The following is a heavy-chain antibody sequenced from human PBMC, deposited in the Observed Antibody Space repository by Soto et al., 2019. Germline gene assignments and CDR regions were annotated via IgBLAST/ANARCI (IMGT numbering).Heavy chain of an antibody. J-gene: IGHJ4*02. Sequence: GGSLRLSCAASGFTFRSYAMSGVRQAPGQGLEWVSAISGSGGSTYYADSVKGRFTISRDNSKNTLYLQMNSLRAEDTAVYYCAKGITIFGVVKDYFDYWGQGTLVTVSS. CDR1: GFTFRSYA. CDR2: ISGSGGST. D-gene: IGHD3-3*01. CDR3: AKGITIFGVVKDYFDY. V-gene: IGHV3-23*01.